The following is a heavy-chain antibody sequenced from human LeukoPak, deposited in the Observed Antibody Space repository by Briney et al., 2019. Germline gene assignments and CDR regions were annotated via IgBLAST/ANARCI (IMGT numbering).Heavy chain of an antibody. Sequence: SETLSLTCTVSGGSISSYYWSWIRQPPGKGLEWIGYIYYSGSTNYNPSLKSRVTISVDTSKNQFSLKLSSVTAADTAVYYCARQQLWSYYYGMDVWGQGTTVTVSS. CDR2: IYYSGST. CDR1: GGSISSYY. CDR3: ARQQLWSYYYGMDV. J-gene: IGHJ6*02. V-gene: IGHV4-59*08. D-gene: IGHD5-18*01.